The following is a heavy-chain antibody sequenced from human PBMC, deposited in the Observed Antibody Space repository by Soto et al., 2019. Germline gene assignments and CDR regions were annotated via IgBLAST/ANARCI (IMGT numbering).Heavy chain of an antibody. J-gene: IGHJ6*02. V-gene: IGHV1-18*01. CDR1: GYTFTSYG. Sequence: VASVKVSCKASGYTFTSYGIRWVRQAPGQGLEWMGWISAYNGNTNYAQKLQGRVTMTTDTSTSTAYMELRSLRSDDTAVYYCARVTTNDFWSGYYIEYYYYGMDVWGQGTTVTVSS. CDR2: ISAYNGNT. D-gene: IGHD3-3*01. CDR3: ARVTTNDFWSGYYIEYYYYGMDV.